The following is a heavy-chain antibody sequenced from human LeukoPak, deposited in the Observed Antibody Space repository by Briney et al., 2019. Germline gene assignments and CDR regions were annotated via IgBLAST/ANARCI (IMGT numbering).Heavy chain of an antibody. V-gene: IGHV4-61*02. CDR3: ARGYYDSSGYQNRLDP. D-gene: IGHD3-22*01. CDR1: GVSFSSGSIY. CDR2: IYTNGRT. J-gene: IGHJ5*02. Sequence: SQTLSLTCTASGVSFSSGSIYWGWIRQPAGQGLDWISRIYTNGRTNDNPSLNSRATFTDNTSNNQFYLMLSSVTVANTAVYYCARGYYDSSGYQNRLDPWGQGTLVTVSS.